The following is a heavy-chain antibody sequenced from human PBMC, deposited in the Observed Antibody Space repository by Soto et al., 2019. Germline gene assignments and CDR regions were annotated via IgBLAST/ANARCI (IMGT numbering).Heavy chain of an antibody. CDR2: INHSGST. CDR3: ARGPTAMVTVLSPTGFDY. D-gene: IGHD5-18*01. Sequence: QVQLQQWGAGLLKPSETLSLTCAVYGGSFGGYYWSWIRQPPGKGLEWIGEINHSGSTNYNPSLKSRVTISVDTSKNQFSLKLSSVTAADTAVYYCARGPTAMVTVLSPTGFDYWGQGTLVTVSS. V-gene: IGHV4-34*01. J-gene: IGHJ4*02. CDR1: GGSFGGYY.